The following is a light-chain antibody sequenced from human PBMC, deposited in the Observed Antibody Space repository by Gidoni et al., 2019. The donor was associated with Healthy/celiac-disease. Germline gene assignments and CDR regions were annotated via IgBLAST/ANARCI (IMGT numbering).Light chain of an antibody. CDR2: KDS. J-gene: IGLJ3*02. CDR1: ALPKQY. CDR3: QSADSSGTPYWV. V-gene: IGLV3-25*03. Sequence: SYELTHPPSVSVSPGQTARITCSGDALPKQYAYWYQQKPGQAPVLVIYKDSERPSGIPERFSGSSSGTTVTLTISGVQAEDEADYYCQSADSSGTPYWVFGGGTKLTVL.